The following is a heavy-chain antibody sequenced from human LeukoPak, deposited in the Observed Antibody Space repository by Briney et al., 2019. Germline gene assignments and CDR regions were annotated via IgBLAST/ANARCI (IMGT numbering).Heavy chain of an antibody. CDR2: INNGGDTT. D-gene: IGHD3-16*01. Sequence: GGSLRLSCAASGFTFSNYIMTWVRQAPGKGLEWVSVINNGGDTTYYADSVKGRFTISRDNSKNTLYLQMNSLRADDTAVFYCAILGIKDGFDIWGQGTMVTVSS. CDR1: GFTFSNYI. V-gene: IGHV3-23*01. J-gene: IGHJ3*02. CDR3: AILGIKDGFDI.